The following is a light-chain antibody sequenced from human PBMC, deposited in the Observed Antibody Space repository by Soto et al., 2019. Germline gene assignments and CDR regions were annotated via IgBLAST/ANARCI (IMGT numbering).Light chain of an antibody. J-gene: IGKJ4*01. CDR3: QQYDSYPLT. CDR1: QSISIW. V-gene: IGKV1-5*03. CDR2: KAS. Sequence: DIQMTQSPSTLSASVGARVPITCRASQSISIWLAWYQQKPGRAPKFLIYKASDLENGVPSRFSGSGSGTEFALTISSLQPDDFATYYCQQYDSYPLTFGGGTKVDI.